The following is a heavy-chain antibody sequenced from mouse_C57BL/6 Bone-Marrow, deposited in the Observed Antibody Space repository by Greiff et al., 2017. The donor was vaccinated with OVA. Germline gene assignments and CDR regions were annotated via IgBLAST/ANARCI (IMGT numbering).Heavy chain of an antibody. J-gene: IGHJ1*03. CDR2: IDPSDSYT. D-gene: IGHD1-1*01. Sequence: QVQLQQPGAELVRPGTSVKLSCKASGYTFTSYWMHWVKQRPGQGLEWIGVIDPSDSYTNYNQKFKGKATLTVDTSSSTAYMQLSSLTSEDSAVYYCAPITPVVARGYFDVWGTGTTVTVSS. CDR3: APITPVVARGYFDV. CDR1: GYTFTSYW. V-gene: IGHV1-59*01.